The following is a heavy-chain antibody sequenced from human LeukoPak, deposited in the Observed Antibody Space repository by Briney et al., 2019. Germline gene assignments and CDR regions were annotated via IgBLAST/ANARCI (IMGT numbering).Heavy chain of an antibody. CDR3: ARDGTMIDPPFDL. Sequence: SVQVSCQASGGTFSSYAISWVRQAPGQGLEWMGGIIPIFGTANYAQKFQGRVTITADESTSTAYMELSSLRSEDTAVYYCARDGTMIDPPFDLWGRGTLVTVSS. J-gene: IGHJ2*01. CDR1: GGTFSSYA. V-gene: IGHV1-69*01. CDR2: IIPIFGTA. D-gene: IGHD3-22*01.